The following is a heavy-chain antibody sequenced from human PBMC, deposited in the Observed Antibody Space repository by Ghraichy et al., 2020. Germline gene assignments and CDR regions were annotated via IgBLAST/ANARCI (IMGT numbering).Heavy chain of an antibody. CDR2: VYSSGST. Sequence: SVTLSLTCTVSGGSISSYYWNWIRRPPGKGLEWIGYVYSSGSTKYNPSLKSRVTMSVDTSKRQFSLMMSSVTAADTAVYFCARGYNSNWYRLDSWGQGTLVTVYS. D-gene: IGHD6-13*01. CDR1: GGSISSYY. V-gene: IGHV4-59*01. CDR3: ARGYNSNWYRLDS. J-gene: IGHJ4*02.